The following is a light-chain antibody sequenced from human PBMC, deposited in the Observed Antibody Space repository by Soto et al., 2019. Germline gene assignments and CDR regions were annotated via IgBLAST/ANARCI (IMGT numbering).Light chain of an antibody. J-gene: IGKJ5*01. V-gene: IGKV3-11*01. Sequence: EIVLTPSPVTLSLVPGEQAPLSCRASQSVRTYLAWYQVKPGQAPRLLIYDASGRASGVPARFSGSGSGTDFTLTISSLEPEDFALYYCQQRNTWPPITFGQGTLLEIK. CDR2: DAS. CDR1: QSVRTY. CDR3: QQRNTWPPIT.